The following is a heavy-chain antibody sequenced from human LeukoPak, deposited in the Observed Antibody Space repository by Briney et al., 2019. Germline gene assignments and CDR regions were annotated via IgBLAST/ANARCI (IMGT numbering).Heavy chain of an antibody. V-gene: IGHV4-34*01. Sequence: PSETLSLTCTVSGGSISSYYWSWIRQPPGKGLEWIGEINHSGSTNYNPSLKSRVTISVDTSKNQFPLKLSSVTAADTAVYYCARAVYYGSGSSFDYWGQGTLVTVSS. J-gene: IGHJ4*02. CDR2: INHSGST. CDR3: ARAVYYGSGSSFDY. CDR1: GGSISSYY. D-gene: IGHD3-10*01.